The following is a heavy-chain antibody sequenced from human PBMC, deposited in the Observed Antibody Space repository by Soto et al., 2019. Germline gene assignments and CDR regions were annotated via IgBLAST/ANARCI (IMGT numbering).Heavy chain of an antibody. CDR2: TIPIFGTA. J-gene: IGHJ3*02. Sequence: QVQLVQSGAEVKKPGSRVKFPGKASEGPSASYAISWGRQAPGQGLEWLGGTIPIFGTANYAQKFQGRVTITADESTSTAYMELSSLRSEDTAVYYCARDRSSGSYLGPRDAFDIWGQGTMVTVSS. V-gene: IGHV1-69*01. D-gene: IGHD1-26*01. CDR1: EGPSASYA. CDR3: ARDRSSGSYLGPRDAFDI.